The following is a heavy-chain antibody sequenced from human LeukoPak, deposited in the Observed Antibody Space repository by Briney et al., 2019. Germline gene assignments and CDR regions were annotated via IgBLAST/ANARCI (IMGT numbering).Heavy chain of an antibody. Sequence: PGGSLRLSCAASGFTFSSYEMNWVRQAPGKGLEWVSYISSSGSTIYYADSVKGRFTISRDNAKNSLYLQMNSLRAEDTAVYYCARGGFSSSWYYYYMDVWGKGTTVTISS. CDR1: GFTFSSYE. CDR2: ISSSGSTI. J-gene: IGHJ6*03. V-gene: IGHV3-48*03. D-gene: IGHD6-13*01. CDR3: ARGGFSSSWYYYYMDV.